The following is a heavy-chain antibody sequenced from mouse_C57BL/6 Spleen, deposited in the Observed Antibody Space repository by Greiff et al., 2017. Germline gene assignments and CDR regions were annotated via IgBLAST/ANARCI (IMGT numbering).Heavy chain of an antibody. CDR1: GYTFTSYG. Sequence: QVQLQQSGAELARPGASVKLSCKASGYTFTSYGISWVKQRTGQGLEWIGEIYPRSGNTYYNEKFKGKATLTADKSSSTAYMELRSLTSEDSAVYFCARRVYDGYYDYAMDYWGQGTSVTVSS. D-gene: IGHD2-3*01. J-gene: IGHJ4*01. CDR2: IYPRSGNT. CDR3: ARRVYDGYYDYAMDY. V-gene: IGHV1-81*01.